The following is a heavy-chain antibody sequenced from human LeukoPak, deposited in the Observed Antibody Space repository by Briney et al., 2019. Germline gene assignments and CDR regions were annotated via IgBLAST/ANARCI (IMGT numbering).Heavy chain of an antibody. CDR3: ARTIYYYDSSGYYYLDY. Sequence: EASQTLSLTCTVSGGSISSGDYYWSWIRQPPGKGLEWIGYIYYSGSTYYNPSLKSRVTISVDTSKNQFSLKLGSVTAADTAVYYCARTIYYYDSSGYYYLDYWGQGTLVTVSS. V-gene: IGHV4-30-4*01. CDR1: GGSISSGDYY. J-gene: IGHJ4*02. CDR2: IYYSGST. D-gene: IGHD3-22*01.